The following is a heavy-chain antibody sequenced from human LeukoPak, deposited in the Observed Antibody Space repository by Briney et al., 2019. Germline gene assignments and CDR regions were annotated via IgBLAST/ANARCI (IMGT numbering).Heavy chain of an antibody. CDR3: ARGGGVLWFGELFTFDP. Sequence: ASVKVSCKASGYTFTSYDINWVRQATGQGLEWMGWMNPNSGNTGYAQKFQGRVTMTRNTSISTAYMELSSLRSEDTAVYYCARGGGVLWFGELFTFDPWGQGTLVTVSS. CDR2: MNPNSGNT. CDR1: GYTFTSYD. V-gene: IGHV1-8*01. J-gene: IGHJ5*02. D-gene: IGHD3-10*01.